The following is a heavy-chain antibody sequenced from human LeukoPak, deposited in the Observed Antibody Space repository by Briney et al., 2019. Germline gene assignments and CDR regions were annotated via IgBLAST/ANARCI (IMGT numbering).Heavy chain of an antibody. Sequence: ASVKVSCKVSGYTLTELSMHWVRQAPGKGLEWMGGFDLEDGETIYAQKFQGRVTMTEDTSTDTAYMELSSLRSADTAVYYCATNGVTFGGVIVMGAFDIWGQGTMVTVSS. D-gene: IGHD3-16*02. V-gene: IGHV1-24*01. CDR2: FDLEDGET. J-gene: IGHJ3*02. CDR1: GYTLTELS. CDR3: ATNGVTFGGVIVMGAFDI.